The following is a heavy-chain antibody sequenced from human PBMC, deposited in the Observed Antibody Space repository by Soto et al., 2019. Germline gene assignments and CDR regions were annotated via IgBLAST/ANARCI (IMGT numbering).Heavy chain of an antibody. CDR2: ISGSGGST. Sequence: EVQLLESGGGLVQPGGSLRLSCAASGFAFSSYAMSWVRQAPGKGLEWVSAISGSGGSTYYADSVKGRFTISRDNSKNTLYLQMNSLRAEDTAVYYCAKAGHYYYYYGMDVWGQGTTVTVSS. CDR1: GFAFSSYA. CDR3: AKAGHYYYYYGMDV. V-gene: IGHV3-23*01. J-gene: IGHJ6*02.